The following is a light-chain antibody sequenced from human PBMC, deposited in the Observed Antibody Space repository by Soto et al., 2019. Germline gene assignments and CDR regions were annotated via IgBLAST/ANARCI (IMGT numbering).Light chain of an antibody. V-gene: IGKV4-1*01. Sequence: DIVMTQSPDSLAVSLGERATINCKSSQSVLYSTNNKNYLAWYQQKPGQPPKLLIYWAATRESGVPDRFSGSGSGTEFTLTISSLQAEDEAIYYCQQYYITPLTFGRGTKVEIK. CDR1: QSVLYSTNNKNY. J-gene: IGKJ4*01. CDR3: QQYYITPLT. CDR2: WAA.